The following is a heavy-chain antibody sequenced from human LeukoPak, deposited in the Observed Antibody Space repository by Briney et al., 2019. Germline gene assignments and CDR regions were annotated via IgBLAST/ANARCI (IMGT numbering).Heavy chain of an antibody. CDR1: GFTFNSYA. V-gene: IGHV3-23*01. CDR3: AKDPSWKRVSPAFDI. D-gene: IGHD2-2*01. J-gene: IGHJ3*02. CDR2: ISGSGGST. Sequence: GGSLRLSCAASGFTFNSYARTGVRQPPGKGLEWVSTISGSGGSTYYADSVKGRFTISRDNSKNTLYVQMNSLRAEDTAVYYCAKDPSWKRVSPAFDIWDEGTMVTVSS.